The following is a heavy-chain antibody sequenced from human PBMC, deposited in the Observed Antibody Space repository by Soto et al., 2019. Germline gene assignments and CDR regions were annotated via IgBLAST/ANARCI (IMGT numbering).Heavy chain of an antibody. Sequence: ASVKLSCKTSGDTFSIYTISWVRQAPGQGLEWMGRVLPFLDITSYSQRFQGRVTITADRSTTTAYMELTSLRSEDTAVYYCARDRDNSNWPNFDSWGQGTLVTVSS. CDR3: ARDRDNSNWPNFDS. D-gene: IGHD6-13*01. CDR1: GDTFSIYT. CDR2: VLPFLDIT. J-gene: IGHJ4*02. V-gene: IGHV1-69*02.